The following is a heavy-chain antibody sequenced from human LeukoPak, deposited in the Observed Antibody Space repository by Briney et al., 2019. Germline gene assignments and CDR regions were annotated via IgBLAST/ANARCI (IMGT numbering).Heavy chain of an antibody. V-gene: IGHV1-8*03. CDR2: MNPNSGNT. CDR1: GYTFTSYD. D-gene: IGHD3-3*01. Sequence: ASVKVSCKASGYTFTSYDINWVRQAPGQGLEWMGWMNPNSGNTGYAQKFQGRVTITRNTSISTAYMELSSLRSEDTAVYYCARSGDFWSGYRGPNDYWGQGTLVTVSS. J-gene: IGHJ4*02. CDR3: ARSGDFWSGYRGPNDY.